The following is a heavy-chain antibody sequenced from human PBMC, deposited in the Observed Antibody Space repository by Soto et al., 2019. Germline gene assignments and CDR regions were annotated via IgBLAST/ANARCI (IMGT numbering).Heavy chain of an antibody. Sequence: GGSLRLSCAAARFSFSSHAMHWFRQAPGKGLEWVAQIWYDGSKKNYADSVKGRFTISRDNSNNMFYVQMNSLRAEDTAVYYCARDGQQLAPYTMDVWGQGTTVTVSS. V-gene: IGHV3-33*01. J-gene: IGHJ6*02. CDR2: IWYDGSKK. CDR1: RFSFSSHA. D-gene: IGHD6-13*01. CDR3: ARDGQQLAPYTMDV.